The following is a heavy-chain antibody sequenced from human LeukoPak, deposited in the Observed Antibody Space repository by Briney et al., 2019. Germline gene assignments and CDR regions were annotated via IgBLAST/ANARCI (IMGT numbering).Heavy chain of an antibody. CDR1: GFTFSSYS. CDR3: AKVRGPGEVSGWYYFDS. V-gene: IGHV3-30*18. CDR2: ISYDGSNR. D-gene: IGHD6-19*01. J-gene: IGHJ4*02. Sequence: GGSLRLSCVASGFTFSSYSMHWVRQAPGKGLEWEAFISYDGSNRYYVDSVKGRFTISRDNSKNPLYLQMNSLRPEDTAVYYCAKVRGPGEVSGWYYFDSWGQGTLVTVSS.